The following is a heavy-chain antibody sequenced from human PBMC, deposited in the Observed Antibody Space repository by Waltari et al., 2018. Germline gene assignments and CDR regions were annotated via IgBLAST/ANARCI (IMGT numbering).Heavy chain of an antibody. J-gene: IGHJ4*02. CDR2: IIPLFGTA. Sequence: QVQLVQSGAEVKKPGYSVKVSCKASGGTFSSYAISWVRHAPGQGLEWMGGIIPLFGTANYAQKFQGRVTITTDESTSTAYMELSSLRSEDTAVYYCARSLGTNSNYVYLNYWGQGTLVTVSS. CDR3: ARSLGTNSNYVYLNY. D-gene: IGHD4-4*01. V-gene: IGHV1-69*05. CDR1: GGTFSSYA.